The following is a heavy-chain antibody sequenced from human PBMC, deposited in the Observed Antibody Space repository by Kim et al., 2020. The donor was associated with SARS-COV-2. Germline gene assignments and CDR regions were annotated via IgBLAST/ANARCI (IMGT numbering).Heavy chain of an antibody. CDR3: AREDSSGYYVSVTIDY. J-gene: IGHJ4*02. Sequence: GGSLRLSCAASGFTFSSYGMHWVRQDPGKGLEWVAVISYDGSNKYYADSVKGRFTISRDNSKNTLYLQMNSLRAEDTAVYYCAREDSSGYYVSVTIDYWGQGTLVTVSS. CDR2: ISYDGSNK. V-gene: IGHV3-33*05. CDR1: GFTFSSYG. D-gene: IGHD3-22*01.